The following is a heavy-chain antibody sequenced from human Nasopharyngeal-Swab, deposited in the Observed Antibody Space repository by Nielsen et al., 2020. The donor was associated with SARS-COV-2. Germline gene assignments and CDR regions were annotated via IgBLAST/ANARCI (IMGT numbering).Heavy chain of an antibody. CDR2: INAGNGNT. CDR3: ARNYDILTGYYKGAYYYYGMDV. J-gene: IGHJ6*02. V-gene: IGHV1-3*01. Sequence: ASVKVSCKASGYTFTSYAMHWVRQAPGKRLEWMGWINAGNGNTKYSQKFQGRVTITRDTSASTAYMELSSLRSEDTAVYYCARNYDILTGYYKGAYYYYGMDVWGQGTTVTVSS. D-gene: IGHD3-9*01. CDR1: GYTFTSYA.